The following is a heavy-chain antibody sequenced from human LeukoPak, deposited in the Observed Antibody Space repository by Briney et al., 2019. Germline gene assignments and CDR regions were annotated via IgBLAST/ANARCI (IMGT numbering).Heavy chain of an antibody. V-gene: IGHV4-4*07. J-gene: IGHJ4*02. CDR2: IYTSGST. D-gene: IGHD3-22*01. CDR3: ARSTYYYDSSGYYELEY. CDR1: GGSISSYY. Sequence: PSETLSLTCTVSGGSISSYYWSWIRQPAGKGLEWIGRIYTSGSTNYNPSLKSRVTMSVDTSKNQFSLKLSSVTAADTAVYYCARSTYYYDSSGYYELEYWGQGTLVTVSS.